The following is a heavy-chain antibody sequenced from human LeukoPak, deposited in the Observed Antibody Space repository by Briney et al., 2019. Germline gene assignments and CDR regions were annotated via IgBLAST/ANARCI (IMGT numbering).Heavy chain of an antibody. CDR3: ATGYSSSWYYFDY. J-gene: IGHJ4*02. CDR2: IYYSGST. D-gene: IGHD6-13*01. CDR1: GGSISSSSYY. Sequence: PSETLSLTCTVSGGSISSSSYYWGWIRQPPGKGLEWIGSIYYSGSTNYNSSLKSRVTISVDTSKNQFSLKLSSVTAADTAVYYCATGYSSSWYYFDYWGQGTLVTVSS. V-gene: IGHV4-39*01.